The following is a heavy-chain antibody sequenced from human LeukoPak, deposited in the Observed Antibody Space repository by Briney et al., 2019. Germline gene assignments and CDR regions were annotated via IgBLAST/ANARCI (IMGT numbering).Heavy chain of an antibody. Sequence: GGSLRLSCAASGFTFSNYWMTWVRQAPGKGLEWVANVNRDGSERYYVDSVKGRFTISRDDAKSSLYLQMNSLRAEDTAVYYCARRNAMDVWGQGTTVTVSS. CDR2: VNRDGSER. CDR1: GFTFSNYW. CDR3: ARRNAMDV. V-gene: IGHV3-7*03. J-gene: IGHJ6*02.